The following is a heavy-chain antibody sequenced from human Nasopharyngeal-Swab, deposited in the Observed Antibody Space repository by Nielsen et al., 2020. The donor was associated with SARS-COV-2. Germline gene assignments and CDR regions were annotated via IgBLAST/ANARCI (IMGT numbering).Heavy chain of an antibody. CDR3: ARGFDP. Sequence: SETLSLTCAVYGGSFSGYYWNWIRQTPGKGLEWIGFISYSGSTKYNPSLKSRVTISVDTSKNQFSLKLSSVTAADTAVYYCARGFDPWGQGTLVTVSS. V-gene: IGHV4-59*13. J-gene: IGHJ5*02. CDR2: ISYSGST. CDR1: GGSFSGYY.